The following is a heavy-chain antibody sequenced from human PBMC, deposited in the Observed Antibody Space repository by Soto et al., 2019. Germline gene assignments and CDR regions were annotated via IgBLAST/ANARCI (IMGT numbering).Heavy chain of an antibody. CDR2: IWYDGSNK. CDR1: GFTFSSYG. Sequence: QVQLVESGGGVVQPGRSLRLSCAASGFTFSSYGMHWVRQAPGKGLEWVAVIWYDGSNKYYADSVKGRFTISRDNSKNTLYLQMNSLRAEDTAVYYCARDPPFGGIAVARWGDYWGQGTLVTVSS. CDR3: ARDPPFGGIAVARWGDY. V-gene: IGHV3-33*01. D-gene: IGHD6-19*01. J-gene: IGHJ4*02.